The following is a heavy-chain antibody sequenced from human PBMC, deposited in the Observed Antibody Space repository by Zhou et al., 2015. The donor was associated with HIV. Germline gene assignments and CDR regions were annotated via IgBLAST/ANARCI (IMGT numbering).Heavy chain of an antibody. J-gene: IGHJ2*01. V-gene: IGHV1-18*04. CDR1: GYTFTSFP. Sequence: VQLVQSEGEVKKPGASVKVSCKISGYTFTSFPIGWVRQAPGQGLEWMGWISPYNDNTTYAEKFQGRVSITADRSTNTAYMDLRSLTSEDTAVYYCARDRGAARPDWRYFDLWGRGTLVTVSS. CDR2: ISPYNDNT. D-gene: IGHD6-6*01. CDR3: ARDRGAARPDWRYFDL.